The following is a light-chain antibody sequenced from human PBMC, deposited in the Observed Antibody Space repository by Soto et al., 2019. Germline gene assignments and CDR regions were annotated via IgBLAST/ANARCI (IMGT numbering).Light chain of an antibody. CDR1: QSVSSSY. CDR3: QQYGSSPL. Sequence: EIVLTLSPLTLSLSPGQRATLCCRASQSVSSSYLAWHQQKPGQAPRLLIYGASSTATGIPDRFSGSGSGTDFTLTISRLEPEDFAVYYCQQYGSSPLFGQGTRLEIK. J-gene: IGKJ5*01. V-gene: IGKV3-20*01. CDR2: GAS.